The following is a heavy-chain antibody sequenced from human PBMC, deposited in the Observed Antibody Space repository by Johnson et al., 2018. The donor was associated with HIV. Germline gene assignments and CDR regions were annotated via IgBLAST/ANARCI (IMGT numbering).Heavy chain of an antibody. CDR3: VRGGQWGATDAFDI. CDR2: IKQDGSEK. V-gene: IGHV3-7*03. CDR1: GFTFSDHY. J-gene: IGHJ3*02. D-gene: IGHD6-19*01. Sequence: VQLVESGGGLVQPGRSLRLSCAASGFTFSDHYMDWVRQAPGKGLEWVANIKQDGSEKYYVDSVKGRFTISRDNAKNSLYLQINSLRAEDTAVYYCVRGGQWGATDAFDIWGQGTMVTVSS.